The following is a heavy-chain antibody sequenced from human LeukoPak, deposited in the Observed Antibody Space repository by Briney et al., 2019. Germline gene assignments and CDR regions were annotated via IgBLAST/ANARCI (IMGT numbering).Heavy chain of an antibody. J-gene: IGHJ6*03. CDR2: IWYDGSNK. CDR1: GFTFSSYG. CDR3: ARVAVRYYPYYYYMDV. Sequence: GGSLRLSCAASGFTFSSYGMHWVRQAPGKGLEWVAGIWYDGSNKYYAESVTGRFTISRDNSKNTLYLQMNSMRDEDTAVYYCARVAVRYYPYYYYMDVWGKGTTVTVSS. D-gene: IGHD3-3*01. V-gene: IGHV3-33*01.